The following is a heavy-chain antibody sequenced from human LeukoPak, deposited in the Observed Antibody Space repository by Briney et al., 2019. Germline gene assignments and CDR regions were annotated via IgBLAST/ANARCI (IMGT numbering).Heavy chain of an antibody. V-gene: IGHV3-30-3*01. J-gene: IGHJ4*02. CDR1: GFTFSTYS. CDR2: ISYDGNNK. D-gene: IGHD3-9*01. CDR3: ARGNYDWDYDN. Sequence: GRSLRLSCAASGFTFSTYSMHWVRRAPGKGLEWVAVISYDGNNKYYADSVKGRFTISRDDSMNTVYLQVNSLRPEDTAVYYCARGNYDWDYDNWGQGTLVTVSS.